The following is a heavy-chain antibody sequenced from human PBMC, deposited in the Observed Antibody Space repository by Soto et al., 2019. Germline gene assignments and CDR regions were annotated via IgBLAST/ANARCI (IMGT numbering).Heavy chain of an antibody. CDR2: IKQDGSEK. Sequence: GGSLRLSCAASGFTFSSYWMSWVRQVPGKGLEWVANIKQDGSEKYYVDSVKGRFTISRDNAKNSLYLQMNSLRAEDTAVYYCARDGYSSSWGIGSDAFDIWGQGTMVTVSS. J-gene: IGHJ3*02. D-gene: IGHD6-13*01. V-gene: IGHV3-7*01. CDR1: GFTFSSYW. CDR3: ARDGYSSSWGIGSDAFDI.